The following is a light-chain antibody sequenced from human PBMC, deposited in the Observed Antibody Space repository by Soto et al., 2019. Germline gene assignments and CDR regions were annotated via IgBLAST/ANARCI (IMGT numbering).Light chain of an antibody. CDR2: EVS. CDR3: SSYTSSRAYV. V-gene: IGLV2-14*01. CDR1: NSDGGGYNY. Sequence: QSVLTQPASVSGSPGQSITISCTGTNSDGGGYNYVSWYQQQSGKAPKLMIHEVSNRPSGVSNRFSGSKSGNTASLTISGLQAEDEADYYCSSYTSSRAYVFGIGTKVTVL. J-gene: IGLJ1*01.